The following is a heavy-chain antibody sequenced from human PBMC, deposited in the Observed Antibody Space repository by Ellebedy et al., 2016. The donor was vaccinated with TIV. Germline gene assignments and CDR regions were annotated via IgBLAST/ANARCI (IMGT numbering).Heavy chain of an antibody. CDR3: ARVSGYSFGYFDY. J-gene: IGHJ4*01. Sequence: SVKVSCKASGGIFRSNAISWVRQAPGQGLEWRGGIIAIFGTANYAQKFQGRVTITADESTSTVYMELSSLRSEDTAVYYCARVSGYSFGYFDYWGQGTLVTVSS. V-gene: IGHV1-69*13. CDR1: GGIFRSNA. D-gene: IGHD5-18*01. CDR2: IIAIFGTA.